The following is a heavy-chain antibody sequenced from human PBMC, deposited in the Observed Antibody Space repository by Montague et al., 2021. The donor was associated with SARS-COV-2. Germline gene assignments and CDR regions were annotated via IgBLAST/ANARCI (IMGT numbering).Heavy chain of an antibody. D-gene: IGHD3-9*01. Sequence: SETLSLTCTVSGGSVSSGSYYWSWIRQPPGKGLEWIGNIYYSGSTNYNPSLKGRVTISVDTSKNQFSLKLSSVTAADTAVYYCATSLSGGYYDIVTGYYSGYYYGLDVWGQGTTVTVSS. CDR3: ATSLSGGYYDIVTGYYSGYYYGLDV. V-gene: IGHV4-61*01. J-gene: IGHJ6*02. CDR2: IYYSGST. CDR1: GGSVSSGSYY.